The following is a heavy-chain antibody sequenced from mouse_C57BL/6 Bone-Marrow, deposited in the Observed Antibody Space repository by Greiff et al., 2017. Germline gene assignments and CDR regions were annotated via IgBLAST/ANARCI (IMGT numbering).Heavy chain of an antibody. V-gene: IGHV1-62-2*01. Sequence: QVQLKQSGAELVKPGASVKLSCKASGYTFTEYTIHWVKQRSGQGLEWIGWFYPGSGSIKYNEKFKDKATLTADKSSSTAYMELSRLTSEDSAVYFCARHPRRDMVTTGYYFDYWGQGTTLTVSS. CDR3: ARHPRRDMVTTGYYFDY. J-gene: IGHJ2*01. CDR2: FYPGSGSI. D-gene: IGHD2-2*01. CDR1: GYTFTEYT.